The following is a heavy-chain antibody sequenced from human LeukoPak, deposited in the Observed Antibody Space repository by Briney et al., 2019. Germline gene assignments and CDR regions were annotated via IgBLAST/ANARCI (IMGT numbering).Heavy chain of an antibody. Sequence: GGSLRLSCAASGFTFSSCSMNWVRQAPGKGLEWVSSISSSSSYIYYADSVKGRFTISRDNAKNSLYLQMNSLRAEDTAVYYCARGGPFPGIFDYWGQGTLVTVSS. CDR2: ISSSSSYI. V-gene: IGHV3-21*01. CDR3: ARGGPFPGIFDY. J-gene: IGHJ4*02. D-gene: IGHD5-12*01. CDR1: GFTFSSCS.